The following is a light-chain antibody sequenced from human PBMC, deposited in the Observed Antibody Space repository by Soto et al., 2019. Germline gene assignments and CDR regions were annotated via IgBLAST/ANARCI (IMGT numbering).Light chain of an antibody. J-gene: IGKJ1*01. Sequence: EIVMTQSPATLSVSPGERATLSCRASQSVSSNLAWYQQKPGQAPRLLIYGASTRATGIPARFSGSGSGTEFTLPISSLQSEDFAVYYCQQYNNWATFGQGTKV. CDR1: QSVSSN. CDR3: QQYNNWAT. V-gene: IGKV3-15*01. CDR2: GAS.